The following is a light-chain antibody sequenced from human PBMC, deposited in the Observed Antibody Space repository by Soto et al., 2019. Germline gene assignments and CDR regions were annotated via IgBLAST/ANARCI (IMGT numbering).Light chain of an antibody. V-gene: IGLV2-14*03. J-gene: IGLJ1*01. CDR1: NSDVGGYNY. CDR3: SSYTSSSTHV. Sequence: SVLTPPAPLSWAPGQVVTISLPRKNSDVGGYNYVSWYQQRPGKAPKLMISDVSNRPSGVSTRFSGSKSGNTASLTISGLQDEDEADYYCSSYTSSSTHVFGSGTKVNV. CDR2: DVS.